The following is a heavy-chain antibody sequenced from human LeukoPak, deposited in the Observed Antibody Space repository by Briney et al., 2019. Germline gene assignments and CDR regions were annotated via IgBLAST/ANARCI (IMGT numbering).Heavy chain of an antibody. CDR2: INHSGST. Sequence: PSQTLSLTCTVSGGSISSSSYYWSWLRQPPGKGLEWIGEINHSGSTNYNPSLKSRVTISVETSKNPFSLKLSSVTAADTAVYYCARGRRVVPAAMFRGYNWFDPWGQGTLVTVSS. V-gene: IGHV4-39*07. D-gene: IGHD2-2*01. CDR1: GGSISSSSYY. J-gene: IGHJ5*02. CDR3: ARGRRVVPAAMFRGYNWFDP.